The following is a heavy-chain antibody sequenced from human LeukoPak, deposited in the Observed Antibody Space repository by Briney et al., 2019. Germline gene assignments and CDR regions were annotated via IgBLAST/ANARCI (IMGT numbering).Heavy chain of an antibody. Sequence: GGSLRLSCAASGFTFSNAWMSWVRQAPGKGLEWVGRIKSKTDSGTTDYAAPVKGRFTISRDDSKNTLYLQMNSLKTEDTAVYYCTTRCSSTSCKYFDYWGQGTLVTVSS. CDR1: GFTFSNAW. CDR3: TTRCSSTSCKYFDY. J-gene: IGHJ4*02. D-gene: IGHD2-2*01. V-gene: IGHV3-15*01. CDR2: IKSKTDSGTT.